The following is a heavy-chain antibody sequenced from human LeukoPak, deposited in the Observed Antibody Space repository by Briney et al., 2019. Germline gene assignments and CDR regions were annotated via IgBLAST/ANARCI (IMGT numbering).Heavy chain of an antibody. CDR3: AKDRVERLWSGSFDY. Sequence: PGGSLRLSCVASGFTFSIYTMNWVRQAPGKGLEWISYISSSGSTIYYADSVKGRFTISRDNAKNSLYLQMNSLRAEDTAVYYCAKDRVERLWSGSFDYWGQGTLVAVSS. CDR1: GFTFSIYT. V-gene: IGHV3-48*04. D-gene: IGHD1-1*01. CDR2: ISSSGSTI. J-gene: IGHJ4*02.